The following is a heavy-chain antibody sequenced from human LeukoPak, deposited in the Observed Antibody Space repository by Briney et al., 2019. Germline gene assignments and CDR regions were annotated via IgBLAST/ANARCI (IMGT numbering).Heavy chain of an antibody. D-gene: IGHD1-14*01. CDR3: ARDLGRADGAFDI. J-gene: IGHJ3*02. CDR2: IKKDGSDK. CDR1: GFTFSQYL. Sequence: HPGGSLRLSCAASGFTFSQYLMSWVRQAPGKGLEWVACIKKDGSDKYYVDSVKGRFTVSRDSSLYLQMNSLRVEDTAVYYCARDLGRADGAFDIWGQGTMVTVSS. V-gene: IGHV3-7*01.